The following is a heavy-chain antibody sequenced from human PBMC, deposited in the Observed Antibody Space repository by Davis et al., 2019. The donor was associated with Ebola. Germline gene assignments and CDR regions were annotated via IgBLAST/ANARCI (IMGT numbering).Heavy chain of an antibody. J-gene: IGHJ4*02. CDR3: ARDLGIFYFDY. CDR2: ISSSSSYI. Sequence: GGSLRLSCAASGFTFSSYGMNWVRQAPGKGLEWVSSISSSSSYIYYADSVKGRFTIPRDNAKNSLYLQMNSLRAEDTAVYYCARDLGIFYFDYWGQGTLVTVSS. CDR1: GFTFSSYG. D-gene: IGHD3-3*02. V-gene: IGHV3-21*01.